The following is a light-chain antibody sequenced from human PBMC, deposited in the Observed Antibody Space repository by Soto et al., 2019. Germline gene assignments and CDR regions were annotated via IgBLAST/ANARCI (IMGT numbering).Light chain of an antibody. J-gene: IGKJ5*01. CDR3: QQRSNWPIT. CDR2: DAS. V-gene: IGKV3-11*01. CDR1: QSLSGY. Sequence: EIVLTQSPATLSLSLGERATLSCRASQSLSGYLAWYQQRPGQAPRLLIDDASHRATGIPARFTGSGSGTDFTLIISRLEPEDSAVYYCQQRSNWPITFGQGTRLEI.